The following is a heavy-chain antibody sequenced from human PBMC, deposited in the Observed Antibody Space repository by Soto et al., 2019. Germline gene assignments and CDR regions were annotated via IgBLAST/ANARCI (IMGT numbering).Heavy chain of an antibody. D-gene: IGHD6-6*01. CDR3: ARPEYSSSSYGMDV. CDR1: GLPFRSYS. J-gene: IGHJ6*02. CDR2: ISSSSSTI. V-gene: IGHV3-48*02. Sequence: GGSLRLSCTASGLPFRSYSMNWVRQAPGKGLEWVSYISSSSSTIYYADSVKGRFTISRDNAKNSLYLQMNSLRDEDTAVYYCARPEYSSSSYGMDVWGQGTTVTVSS.